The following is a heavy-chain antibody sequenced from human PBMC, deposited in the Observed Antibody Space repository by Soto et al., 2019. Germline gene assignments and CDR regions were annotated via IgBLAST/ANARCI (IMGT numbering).Heavy chain of an antibody. CDR2: MNSDGSDT. V-gene: IGHV3-74*03. J-gene: IGHJ4*02. CDR1: GFTFSNYW. Sequence: PGGSLRLSCAASGFTFSNYWLHWVRQAPGKGLVWVSRMNSDGSDTTYADSVKGRFTISRDNAKNTLYLQMNSLRAEDTAVYYCARGFAAVAGTACDYWGQGTLVTVSS. CDR3: ARGFAAVAGTACDY. D-gene: IGHD6-19*01.